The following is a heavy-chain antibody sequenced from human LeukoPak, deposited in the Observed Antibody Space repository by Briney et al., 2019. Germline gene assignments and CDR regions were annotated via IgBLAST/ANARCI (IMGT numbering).Heavy chain of an antibody. CDR3: LGYDSSGYYHY. V-gene: IGHV3-74*01. Sequence: GGSLRLSCAASGFTLSSYWVHWVRQPPGKGLMWLSRTNEDGSYADYADSVKGRFTISRDNAKNTLYLQMSSLRAEDTAVYYCLGYDSSGYYHYWGQGTLVTVSS. D-gene: IGHD3-22*01. J-gene: IGHJ4*02. CDR2: TNEDGSYA. CDR1: GFTLSSYW.